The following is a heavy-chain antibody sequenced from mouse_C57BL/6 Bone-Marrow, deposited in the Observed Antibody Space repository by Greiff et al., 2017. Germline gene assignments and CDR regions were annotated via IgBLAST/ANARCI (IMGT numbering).Heavy chain of an antibody. CDR1: GFTFSDFY. J-gene: IGHJ1*03. V-gene: IGHV7-1*01. CDR3: ARDAPYGNSWYFDV. D-gene: IGHD2-1*01. Sequence: EVQVVESGGGLVQSGRSLRLSCATSGFTFSDFYMEWVRQAPGKGLEWIAASRNKANDYTTEYSASVKGRFIVSRDTSQSILYLQMNALRAEDTAIYYCARDAPYGNSWYFDVWGTGTTVTVSS. CDR2: SRNKANDYTT.